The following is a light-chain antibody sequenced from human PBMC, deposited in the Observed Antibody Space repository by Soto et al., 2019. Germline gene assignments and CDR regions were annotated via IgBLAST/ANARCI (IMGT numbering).Light chain of an antibody. J-gene: IGKJ2*01. CDR1: QSVTTN. Sequence: EIMMTQSPATLSASPGERATLSCRASQSVTTNLAWYQKKPGQAPRLLIYNAFTRATGIAARFSGSGSGTDFTLTISSRQSEDFAVYYCQLYNNWPPFTFGQGTKLEIK. V-gene: IGKV3-15*01. CDR2: NAF. CDR3: QLYNNWPPFT.